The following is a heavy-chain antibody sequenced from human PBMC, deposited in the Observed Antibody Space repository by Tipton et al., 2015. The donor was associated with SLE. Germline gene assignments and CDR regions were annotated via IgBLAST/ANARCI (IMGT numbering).Heavy chain of an antibody. CDR2: VYYSGFT. CDR3: ARGDMVVVPAAGGVYFYYMDV. V-gene: IGHV4-39*01. J-gene: IGHJ6*03. CDR1: GGSISSSSFY. D-gene: IGHD2-2*01. Sequence: TLSLTYTVSGGSISSSSFYWGWIRQTPGKGLEWIGGVYYSGFTYYTPSLKSRVTISLDMPENQFSLKLISVTAADAAVYYCARGDMVVVPAAGGVYFYYMDVWGKGTTVSVSS.